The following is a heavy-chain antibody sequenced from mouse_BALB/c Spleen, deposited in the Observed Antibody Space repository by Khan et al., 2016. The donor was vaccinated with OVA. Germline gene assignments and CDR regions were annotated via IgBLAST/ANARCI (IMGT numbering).Heavy chain of an antibody. CDR3: ARVYGGDFDY. D-gene: IGHD2-10*02. V-gene: IGHV3-2*02. Sequence: EVKLQESGPGLVKPSQSLSLTCTVTGYSITSDYAWNWIRQFPGNKLEWMGHISYSGNTKYNPSLKSRISVTRDTSKNQIFLHLNSVTAEDTATYYCARVYGGDFDYWGQGTTLTVSS. J-gene: IGHJ2*01. CDR1: GYSITSDYA. CDR2: ISYSGNT.